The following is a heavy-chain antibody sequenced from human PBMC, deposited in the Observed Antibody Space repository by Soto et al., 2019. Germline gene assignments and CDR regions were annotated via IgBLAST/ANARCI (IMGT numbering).Heavy chain of an antibody. CDR3: ARDGGGGGDRYYYGMAV. CDR2: ISAYNGNT. J-gene: IGHJ6*04. D-gene: IGHD3-16*01. V-gene: IGHV1-18*01. Sequence: QVQLVQSGAEVKKPGASVKVSCKASGYTFTSYGISWVRQAPGQGLEWMGWISAYNGNTNYAQKLQGRVTMTTDTPRSTAERGRGSRRSEDTAVFYCARDGGGGGDRYYYGMAVGGKGTPFPASS. CDR1: GYTFTSYG.